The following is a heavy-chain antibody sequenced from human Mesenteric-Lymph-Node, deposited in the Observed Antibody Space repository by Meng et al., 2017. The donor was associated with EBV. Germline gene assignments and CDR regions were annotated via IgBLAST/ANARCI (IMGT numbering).Heavy chain of an antibody. CDR1: GVTFSNYW. D-gene: IGHD3-16*01. CDR3: AADMMGAQDY. J-gene: IGHJ4*02. CDR2: INTDGTIT. V-gene: IGHV3-74*02. Sequence: VQLVESGGGLVKPGGSLRLSCAASGVTFSNYWIHWVRQLPGKGLVWVSRINTDGTITSYADSVKGRFTISRDNAKNTLYLQMNSLRAEDTAVYYCAADMMGAQDYWGQGTLVTVSS.